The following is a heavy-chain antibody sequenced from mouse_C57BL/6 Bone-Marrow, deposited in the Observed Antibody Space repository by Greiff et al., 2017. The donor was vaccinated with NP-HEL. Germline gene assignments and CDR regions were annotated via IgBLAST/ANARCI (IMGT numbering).Heavy chain of an antibody. CDR3: ARHDHYYGSSPYAMDY. CDR1: GFSLTSYG. J-gene: IGHJ4*01. Sequence: VKLVESGPGLVAPSQSLSITCTVSGFSLTSYGVHWVRQPPGKGLEWLVVIWSDGSTTYNSALKSRLSISKDNSKSQVFLKMNSLQTDDTAMYYCARHDHYYGSSPYAMDYWGQGTSVTVSS. V-gene: IGHV2-6-1*01. CDR2: IWSDGST. D-gene: IGHD1-1*01.